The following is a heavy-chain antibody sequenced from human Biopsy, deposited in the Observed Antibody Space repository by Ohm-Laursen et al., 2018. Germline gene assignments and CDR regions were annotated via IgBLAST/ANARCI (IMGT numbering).Heavy chain of an antibody. CDR1: GGSISGYH. D-gene: IGHD2-2*01. CDR3: PRMPHFDY. V-gene: IGHV4-59*01. CDR2: IFYPWGL. J-gene: IGHJ4*02. Sequence: SETLSLTCTVSGGSISGYHWSWIRKSPGKGLEGLAYIFYPWGLTSNPSLNGRATMSLDTSKNQFSLRLIYVTAADTAVFYCPRMPHFDYWSQGILVTVSS.